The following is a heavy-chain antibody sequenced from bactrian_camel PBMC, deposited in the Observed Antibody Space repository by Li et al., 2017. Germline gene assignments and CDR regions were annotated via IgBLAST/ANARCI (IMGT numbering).Heavy chain of an antibody. CDR2: IYPHDSGTINT. J-gene: IGHJ4*01. CDR1: GDTASTNC. CDR3: ATATDCRWTGYPTWTPMANY. D-gene: IGHD1*01. V-gene: IGHV3S40*01. Sequence: VQLVESGGGSVQAGGSLRLSCVASGDTASTNCMAWFRQAPGKEREGIAAIYPHDSGTINTYYATSVMGRFTISQGNSKSTVYLQMDNLKPEDTAMYYCATATDCRWTGYPTWTPMANYWGQGTQVTVS.